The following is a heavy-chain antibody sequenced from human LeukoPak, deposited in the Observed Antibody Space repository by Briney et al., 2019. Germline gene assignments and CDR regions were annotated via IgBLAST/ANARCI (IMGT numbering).Heavy chain of an antibody. CDR2: IYYSGST. J-gene: IGHJ5*02. CDR3: ARVLAARAPYNWFDP. Sequence: SETLSLTCTVSGGSISSGGYYWSWIRQRPGKGLEWIGYIYYSGSTYYNPSLKSRVTISVDTSKNQFSLKLSSVTAADTAVYYCARVLAARAPYNWFDPWGQGTLATVFS. D-gene: IGHD6-6*01. V-gene: IGHV4-31*03. CDR1: GGSISSGGYY.